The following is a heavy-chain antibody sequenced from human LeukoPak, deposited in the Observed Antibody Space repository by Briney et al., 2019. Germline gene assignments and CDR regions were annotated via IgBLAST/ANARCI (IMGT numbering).Heavy chain of an antibody. V-gene: IGHV4-39*07. D-gene: IGHD3-22*01. Sequence: SETLSLTCTVSGGSISSSSYYWGWIRQPPGKGLEWIGSIYYSGNTYYSPSLMSRVTISVDTSKNQFSLNLSSVTAADTAVYYCARAPHFFDTSGSRYYFDYWGQGALVTVSS. CDR2: IYYSGNT. CDR1: GGSISSSSYY. CDR3: ARAPHFFDTSGSRYYFDY. J-gene: IGHJ4*02.